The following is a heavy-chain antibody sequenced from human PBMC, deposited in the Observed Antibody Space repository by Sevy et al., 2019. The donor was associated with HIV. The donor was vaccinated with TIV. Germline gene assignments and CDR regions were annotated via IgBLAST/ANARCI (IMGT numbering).Heavy chain of an antibody. CDR2: IFHTGKT. J-gene: IGHJ4*02. CDR3: AKIYDY. V-gene: IGHV4-39*01. Sequence: SETMSLTCSVSGGSISKIGNYWGWVRQPPGERLEWIGDIFHTGKTNYNPSLKSRVTISLDTSKNQFSLKLSSVTAADTAVYYCAKIYDYWGPGALVTVSS. D-gene: IGHD3-3*01. CDR1: GGSISKIGNY.